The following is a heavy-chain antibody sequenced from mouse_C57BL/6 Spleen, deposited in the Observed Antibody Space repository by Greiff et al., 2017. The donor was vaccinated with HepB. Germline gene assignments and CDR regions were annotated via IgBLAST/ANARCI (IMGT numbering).Heavy chain of an antibody. CDR2: ISSGGSYT. CDR3: ASPSSSYMDYYAMDY. CDR1: GFTFSSYG. V-gene: IGHV5-6*01. D-gene: IGHD1-1*01. J-gene: IGHJ4*01. Sequence: EVQLQESGGDLVKPGGSLKLSCAASGFTFSSYGMSWVRQTPDKRLEWVATISSGGSYTYYPDSVKGRFTISRDNAKNTLYLQMSSLKSEDTAMYYSASPSSSYMDYYAMDYWGQGTSVTVSS.